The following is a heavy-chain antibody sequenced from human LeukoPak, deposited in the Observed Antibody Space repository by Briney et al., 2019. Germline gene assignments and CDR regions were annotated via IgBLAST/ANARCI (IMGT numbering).Heavy chain of an antibody. CDR2: ISYDGSNK. J-gene: IGHJ4*02. D-gene: IGHD6-13*01. CDR1: GFTFSSYA. CDR3: ARGPRQQLTHFDY. Sequence: PGGSLRLSCAASGFTFSSYAMHWVRQAPGKGLEWVAVISYDGSNKYYADSVKGRFTISRDNSKNTLYLQMNSLRAEDTAVYYCARGPRQQLTHFDYWGQGTLVTVSS. V-gene: IGHV3-30*04.